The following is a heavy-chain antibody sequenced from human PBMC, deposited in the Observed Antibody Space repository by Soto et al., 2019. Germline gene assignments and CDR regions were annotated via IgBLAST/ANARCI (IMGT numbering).Heavy chain of an antibody. J-gene: IGHJ4*02. V-gene: IGHV3-30-3*01. Sequence: QVRLVESGGGVVQPGGSLRLSCAGSGFTFNSYAIHWVRQAPGKGLDWLAVISYDGSNEYYADSVEGRFTISRDNSKNTLFLQMNSLRAEDTAVYYCARGPHYYDTSGYQKPFDYWGQGTLVTVSS. CDR1: GFTFNSYA. CDR3: ARGPHYYDTSGYQKPFDY. CDR2: ISYDGSNE. D-gene: IGHD3-22*01.